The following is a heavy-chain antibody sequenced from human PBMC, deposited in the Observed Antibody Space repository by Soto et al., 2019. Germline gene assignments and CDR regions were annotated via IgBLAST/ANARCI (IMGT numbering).Heavy chain of an antibody. CDR2: IYHSGST. Sequence: QLQLQESGSGLVKPSQTLSLTCAVSGGSISSGGYSWSWIRQPPGKGLEWIGYIYHSGSTSYNPSPKSRVTILVGRDKNQSSLKLSYATAADAAVYYCSRVGGGARTIDYWGQGTLVTVSS. D-gene: IGHD3-16*01. J-gene: IGHJ4*02. V-gene: IGHV4-30-2*01. CDR3: SRVGGGARTIDY. CDR1: GGSISSGGYS.